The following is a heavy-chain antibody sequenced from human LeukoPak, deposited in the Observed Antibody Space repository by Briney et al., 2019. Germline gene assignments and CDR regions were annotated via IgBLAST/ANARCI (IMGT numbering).Heavy chain of an antibody. CDR1: GFTFGDYA. D-gene: IGHD6-13*01. CDR3: TTGIAAAGNYYYYYMDV. J-gene: IGHJ6*03. V-gene: IGHV3-49*03. CDR2: IRSKAYGGTT. Sequence: GGSLRLSCTASGFTFGDYAMSWFRQAPGKGLEWVGFIRSKAYGGTTDYAAPVKGRFTISRDDSKNTLYLQMNSLKIEDTAVYYCTTGIAAAGNYYYYYMDVWGKGTTVTVSS.